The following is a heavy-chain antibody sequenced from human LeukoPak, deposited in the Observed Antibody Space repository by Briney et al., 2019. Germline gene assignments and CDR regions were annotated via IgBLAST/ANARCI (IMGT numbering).Heavy chain of an antibody. Sequence: GGSLGLSCAAYGLIFDNYGLIWVRQAAGKGLEWVSAMSNDGGGTNYADFVKGRFTISRDNSKNTLFLQTNSLRAEDTALYYCAKGSSGYFVDLCGQGTLVTVSS. J-gene: IGHJ5*02. CDR3: AKGSSGYFVDL. CDR1: GLIFDNYG. D-gene: IGHD3-22*01. CDR2: MSNDGGGT. V-gene: IGHV3-23*01.